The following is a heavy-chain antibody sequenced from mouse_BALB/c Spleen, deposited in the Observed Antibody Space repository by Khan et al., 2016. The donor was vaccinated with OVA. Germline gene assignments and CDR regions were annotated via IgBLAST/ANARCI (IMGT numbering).Heavy chain of an antibody. J-gene: IGHJ4*01. CDR3: ARAHYGNYREAMDY. CDR2: IWGDGST. Sequence: QVQLKQSGPGLVAPSQSLSITCTVSGFSLTGYGVNWVRQPPGKGLEWLGMIWGDGSTDYNSALKSRLSISKDNSKSQVFLKMNSLQTDDTARYXCARAHYGNYREAMDYWGQGTSVTVSS. V-gene: IGHV2-6-7*01. CDR1: GFSLTGYG. D-gene: IGHD2-1*01.